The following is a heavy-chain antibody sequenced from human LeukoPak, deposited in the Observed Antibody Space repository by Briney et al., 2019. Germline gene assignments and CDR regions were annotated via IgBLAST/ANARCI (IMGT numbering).Heavy chain of an antibody. CDR1: GFTLGAYW. CDR3: TRDWRNLGYDY. D-gene: IGHD5-12*01. Sequence: PGGSLRLSCAASGFTLGAYWMHWVRQAPGKGLMWVSRIEGDGNRITYADSVKGRFTISRDNAKNTLYLQMNSLRAEDTAVYYCTRDWRNLGYDYWGQGTLVTVSS. CDR2: IEGDGNRI. J-gene: IGHJ4*02. V-gene: IGHV3-74*01.